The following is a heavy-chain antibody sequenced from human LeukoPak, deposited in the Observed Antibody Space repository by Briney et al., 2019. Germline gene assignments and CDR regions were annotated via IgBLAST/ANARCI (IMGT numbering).Heavy chain of an antibody. Sequence: PSETLSLTCTVSGGSISSSSYYWGWIRQPPGKGLEWIGRIYYSGSTYYNPSLKSRVTISVDTTKNQFSLKLSSVTAADTAVYYCARSYYDFWSGYDVWGQGTLVTVSS. CDR2: IYYSGST. D-gene: IGHD3-3*01. V-gene: IGHV4-39*01. CDR1: GGSISSSSYY. J-gene: IGHJ4*02. CDR3: ARSYYDFWSGYDV.